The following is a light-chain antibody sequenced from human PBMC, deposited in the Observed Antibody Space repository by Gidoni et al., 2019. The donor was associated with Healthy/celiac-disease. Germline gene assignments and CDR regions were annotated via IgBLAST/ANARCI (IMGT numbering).Light chain of an antibody. CDR1: QRISSY. J-gene: IGKJ5*01. CDR2: AAS. CDR3: RQRYSTPLP. Sequence: DIQMSHSPSSLSASVGDRVTITSRASQRISSYLNWYQQKPGKAPKLLIYAASSLQSGVPSRFSGSGSGTDVTLTISSLQPEDFATYYCRQRYSTPLPFGQGTRLEIK. V-gene: IGKV1-39*01.